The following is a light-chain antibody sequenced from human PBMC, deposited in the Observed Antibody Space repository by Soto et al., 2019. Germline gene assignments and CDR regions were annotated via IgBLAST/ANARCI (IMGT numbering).Light chain of an antibody. CDR2: GAS. V-gene: IGKV3-20*01. Sequence: EIVMTQSPGTLSLSPGERATISCRASQVIGSRYLAWYHQKSGQAPRLLIYGASSRATGIPDRFSGSGSGTDFTLTISGLEPEDFRVYYCQQFGSSIPHTFGQGTKLEIK. CDR1: QVIGSRY. J-gene: IGKJ2*01. CDR3: QQFGSSIPHT.